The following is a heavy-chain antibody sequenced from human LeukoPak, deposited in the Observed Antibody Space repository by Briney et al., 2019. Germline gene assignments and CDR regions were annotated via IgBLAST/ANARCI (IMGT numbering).Heavy chain of an antibody. J-gene: IGHJ4*02. CDR3: ASTIFGVVSN. CDR2: IYSGGST. CDR1: GFTFSSYG. Sequence: PGGSLRLSCAASGFTFSSYGMHWVRQAPGKGLEWVSVIYSGGSTYYADSVKGRFTISRDNSKNTLYLQMNSLRAEDTAVYYCASTIFGVVSNWGQGTLVTVSS. V-gene: IGHV3-66*01. D-gene: IGHD3-3*01.